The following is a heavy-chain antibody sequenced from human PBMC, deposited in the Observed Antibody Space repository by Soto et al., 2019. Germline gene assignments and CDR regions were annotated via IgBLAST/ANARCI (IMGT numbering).Heavy chain of an antibody. D-gene: IGHD3-9*01. CDR2: IYYSGST. Sequence: PSETLSLTCTVSGDSVSSGSYYWSWIRQPPGKGLEWIGYIYYSGSTNYNPSLKSRVTISVDTSKNQFSLKLSSVTAADTAVYYCARDHAYYDILTGYYRDYYYGMDVWGQGTTVTVSS. CDR3: ARDHAYYDILTGYYRDYYYGMDV. CDR1: GDSVSSGSYY. J-gene: IGHJ6*02. V-gene: IGHV4-61*01.